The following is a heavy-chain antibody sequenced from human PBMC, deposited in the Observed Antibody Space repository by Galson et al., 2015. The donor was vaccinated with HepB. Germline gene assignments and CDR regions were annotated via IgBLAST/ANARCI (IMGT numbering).Heavy chain of an antibody. CDR2: ISYDGSNK. CDR3: ARDLYIRAGGGGGSFLGY. Sequence: SLRLSCAASGFTFSSYAMHWVRQAPGKGLEWVAVISYDGSNKYYADSVKGQFTISRDNSKNTLYLQMNSLRAEDTAVYYCARDLYIRAGGGGGSFLGYWGPGTMVTVSS. V-gene: IGHV3-30*04. D-gene: IGHD1-26*01. J-gene: IGHJ3*01. CDR1: GFTFSSYA.